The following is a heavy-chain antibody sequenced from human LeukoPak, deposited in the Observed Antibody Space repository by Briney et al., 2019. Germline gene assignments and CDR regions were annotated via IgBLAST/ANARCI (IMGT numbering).Heavy chain of an antibody. CDR1: GFTFSSYG. CDR2: IRYDGSNK. CDR3: AKDSCSSTSCRYYYYYYYMDV. V-gene: IGHV3-30*02. Sequence: PGGSLRLSCAASGFTFSSYGMHWVRQAPGKGLEWVAFIRYDGSNKYYADSVKGRFTISRDNSKNTLYLQMNSLRAEDTAVYYCAKDSCSSTSCRYYYYYYYMDVWGKGTTVTVSS. D-gene: IGHD2-2*01. J-gene: IGHJ6*03.